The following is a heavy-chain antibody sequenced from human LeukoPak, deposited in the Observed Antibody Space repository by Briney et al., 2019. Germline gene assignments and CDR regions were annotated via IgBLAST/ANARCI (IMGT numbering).Heavy chain of an antibody. J-gene: IGHJ2*01. Sequence: SQTLSPTCAISGDSVSSNSATWNWIRQSPSRGLEWLGRTYYRSKWYNDYAASVKSRITIKPDQSQNQFSLQLNSVTPEDTAVYYCARDGMAVAVGYFDLWGRGTLVTVSS. V-gene: IGHV6-1*01. CDR2: TYYRSKWYN. D-gene: IGHD6-19*01. CDR1: GDSVSSNSAT. CDR3: ARDGMAVAVGYFDL.